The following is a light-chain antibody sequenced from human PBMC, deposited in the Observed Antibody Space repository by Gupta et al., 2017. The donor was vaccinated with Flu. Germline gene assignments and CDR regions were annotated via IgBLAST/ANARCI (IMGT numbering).Light chain of an antibody. Sequence: SYVLTQPPSVSVAPGQTARIACGGNNIGSNTVHWYQQKPGQAPVLVVYDDSVRPSGIPERFSGSNSGNTATLTISRVEAGDEADYYCQVYDNSDLWVFGGGTKLTVL. CDR3: QVYDNSDLWV. V-gene: IGLV3-21*02. J-gene: IGLJ3*02. CDR1: NIGSNT. CDR2: DDS.